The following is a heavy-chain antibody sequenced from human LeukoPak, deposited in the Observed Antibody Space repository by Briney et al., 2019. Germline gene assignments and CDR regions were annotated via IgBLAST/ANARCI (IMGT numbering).Heavy chain of an antibody. V-gene: IGHV3-7*01. J-gene: IGHJ6*02. CDR2: IKQDGSEK. CDR3: ARENVLLWFGELSVDQSYGMDV. CDR1: GFTFSSYW. D-gene: IGHD3-10*01. Sequence: GGSLRLSCAASGFTFSSYWMSWVRQAPGKGLEWVANIKQDGSEKYYVDSVKGRFTISRDDAKNSLYLQMNSLRAEDTAVYYCARENVLLWFGELSVDQSYGMDVWGQGTTVTVSS.